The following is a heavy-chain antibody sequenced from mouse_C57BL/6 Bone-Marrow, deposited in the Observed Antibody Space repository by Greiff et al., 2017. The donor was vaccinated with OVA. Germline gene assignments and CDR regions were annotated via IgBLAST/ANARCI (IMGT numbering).Heavy chain of an antibody. CDR2: ISNGGGST. V-gene: IGHV5-12*01. CDR3: ARWDYGSRSYAMDY. CDR1: GFTFSDYY. Sequence: EVKLQESGGGLVQPGGSLKLSCAASGFTFSDYYMYWVRQTPEKRLEWVAYISNGGGSTYYPDTVKGRFTISRDNAKNTLYLQMSRLKSEDTAMYYCARWDYGSRSYAMDYWGQGTSVTVSS. J-gene: IGHJ4*01. D-gene: IGHD1-1*01.